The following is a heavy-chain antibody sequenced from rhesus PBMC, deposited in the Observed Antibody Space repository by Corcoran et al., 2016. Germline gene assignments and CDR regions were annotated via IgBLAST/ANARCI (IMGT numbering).Heavy chain of an antibody. CDR2: ISESGGTK. Sequence: DVQLVESGGGLVKPGGSLRLSCVAPGFPLSRYEMPWVRQAPGKGLEWVSVISESGGTKYYADSVKGRFTISRDNAKNSLFLQMNSLRAEDTAVYYCTRVTQNSLDVWGRGVLVTVSS. CDR1: GFPLSRYE. J-gene: IGHJ5-2*02. D-gene: IGHD3S6*01. V-gene: IGHV3-100*02. CDR3: TRVTQNSLDV.